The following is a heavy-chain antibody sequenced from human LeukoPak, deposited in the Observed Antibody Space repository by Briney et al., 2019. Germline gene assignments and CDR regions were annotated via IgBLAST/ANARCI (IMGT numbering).Heavy chain of an antibody. CDR2: GDYSGGT. CDR1: GGSISSVKDY. Sequence: SETLSLTCTVSGGSISSVKDYWAWIRQPPGKGLEWIATGDYSGGTYYNPPLKSPVTISVDTSKNQFSLKLSSVTAADTAVYYCARLLAYSSELDYWGQGTLVTVSS. J-gene: IGHJ4*02. CDR3: ARLLAYSSELDY. D-gene: IGHD6-25*01. V-gene: IGHV4-39*07.